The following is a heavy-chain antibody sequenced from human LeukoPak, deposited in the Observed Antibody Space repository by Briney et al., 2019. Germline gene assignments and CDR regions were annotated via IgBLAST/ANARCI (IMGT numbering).Heavy chain of an antibody. CDR1: GFTVSSNY. D-gene: IGHD3-10*01. V-gene: IGHV3-66*01. CDR2: IYSGGST. J-gene: IGHJ4*02. Sequence: GGSLRLSCAASGFTVSSNYMSWVRQAPGKGLEWVSVIYSGGSTYYADSVKGRFTISRDNSKNTLYLQMNSLRAEDTAVYYCAIWFGEFSSADFDYWGQGTLVTVSS. CDR3: AIWFGEFSSADFDY.